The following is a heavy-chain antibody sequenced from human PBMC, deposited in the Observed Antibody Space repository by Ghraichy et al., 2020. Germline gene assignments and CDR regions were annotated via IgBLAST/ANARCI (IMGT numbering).Heavy chain of an antibody. V-gene: IGHV3-30*02. CDR3: ARDWRDSAIDY. Sequence: GESLRLSCVATGFSLSSYGMHWVRQAPGKGLEWVAYLRFEGSDKYYEDSVKGRFTISRDTSKNTLYLQMNTLRVEDTAVYYCARDWRDSAIDYWGQGTLVTVSS. J-gene: IGHJ4*02. CDR2: LRFEGSDK. CDR1: GFSLSSYG. D-gene: IGHD5-18*01.